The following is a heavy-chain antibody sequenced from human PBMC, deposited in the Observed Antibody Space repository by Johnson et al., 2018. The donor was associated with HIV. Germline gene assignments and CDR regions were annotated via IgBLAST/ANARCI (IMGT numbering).Heavy chain of an antibody. CDR1: GFTFSSYA. V-gene: IGHV3-64*01. D-gene: IGHD3-16*01. CDR3: ARGGASCAFDI. J-gene: IGHJ3*02. CDR2: ISSNGGST. Sequence: VQLVESGGGLVQPGGSLRLSCAASGFTFSSYAMHWVRQAPGKGLEYVSAISSNGGSTYYANSVKGRFTISRDNSKNTLYLQMGSLRAEDMAVYYCARGGASCAFDIWGQGTMVTVSS.